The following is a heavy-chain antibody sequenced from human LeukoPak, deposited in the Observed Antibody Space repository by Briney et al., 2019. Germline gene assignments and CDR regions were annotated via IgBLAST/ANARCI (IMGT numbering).Heavy chain of an antibody. J-gene: IGHJ4*02. V-gene: IGHV3-21*01. D-gene: IGHD3-22*01. CDR3: ARDFYDSSGYYYDY. Sequence: GGSLRLSCTASGFTFINYSMNWVRQAPGKGLEWVSSISGSSIYKYYADSVKGRFTISRDNAKNSLYLQMNSLRAEDTAVYYCARDFYDSSGYYYDYWGQGTLVTVSS. CDR1: GFTFINYS. CDR2: ISGSSIYK.